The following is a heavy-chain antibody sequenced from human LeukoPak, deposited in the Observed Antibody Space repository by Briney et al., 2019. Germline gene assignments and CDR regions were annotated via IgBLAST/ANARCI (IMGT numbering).Heavy chain of an antibody. Sequence: ASVKVSCKASGYTFTGYNMHWVRQAPGQGLEWMGWINPNSGGTNYAQKFQGRVTMTRDTSISTAYMELSRLRSDDTAVYYCARGQPSIAAAGTGDYWGQGTLVTVSS. D-gene: IGHD6-13*01. V-gene: IGHV1-2*02. CDR3: ARGQPSIAAAGTGDY. CDR1: GYTFTGYN. CDR2: INPNSGGT. J-gene: IGHJ4*02.